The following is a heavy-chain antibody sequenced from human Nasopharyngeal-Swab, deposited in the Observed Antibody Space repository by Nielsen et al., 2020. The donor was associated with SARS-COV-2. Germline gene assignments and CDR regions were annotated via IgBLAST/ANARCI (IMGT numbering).Heavy chain of an antibody. Sequence: GESLKISFAASGFTFSNYAISWVRQAPGKGLEWVSAISGSGGATYYSKSVKGRFTLSRDNSKNTLYLQMNSLRVEDTALYYCAKDRGFDISGSKGIDYWGRGILVTVSS. CDR3: AKDRGFDISGSKGIDY. D-gene: IGHD3-22*01. CDR1: GFTFSNYA. CDR2: ISGSGGAT. J-gene: IGHJ4*02. V-gene: IGHV3-23*01.